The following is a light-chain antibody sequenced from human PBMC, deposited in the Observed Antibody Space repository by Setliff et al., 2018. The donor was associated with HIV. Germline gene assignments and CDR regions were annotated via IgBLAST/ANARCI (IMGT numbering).Light chain of an antibody. CDR3: SSNTSSSPLYV. J-gene: IGLJ1*01. V-gene: IGLV2-14*01. CDR1: SSDFGDYQS. Sequence: QSVLTQPASVSGSPGQSITISCTAISSDFGDYQSVSWYQQHPGKAPKLMIYEVSDRPSGVSNRFSGSKSGNTASLTISRLQAEDEADYFCSSNTSSSPLYVFATGTKVTVL. CDR2: EVS.